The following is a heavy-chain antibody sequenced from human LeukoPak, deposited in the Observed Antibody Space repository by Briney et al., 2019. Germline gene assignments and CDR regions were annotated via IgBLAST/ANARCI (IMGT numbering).Heavy chain of an antibody. CDR1: GGSISSYY. V-gene: IGHV4-59*08. J-gene: IGHJ3*02. CDR2: IYYSGST. Sequence: SETLSLTCTVSGGSISSYYWSWIRQPPGKGLEWIGYIYYSGSTNYNPSLKSRVTISVDTSKNQFSLKLSSVTAADTVVYYCARSEGDAFDIWGQGTMVTVSS. CDR3: ARSEGDAFDI.